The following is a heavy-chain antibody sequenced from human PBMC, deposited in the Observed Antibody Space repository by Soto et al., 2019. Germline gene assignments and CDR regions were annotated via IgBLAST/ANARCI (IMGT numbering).Heavy chain of an antibody. D-gene: IGHD6-13*01. Sequence: KASETLSLTCAVSGYSISSGYYWGWIRQPPGKGLEWIGSIYHSGSTYYNPSLKSRVTISVDTSKNQFSLKLSSVTAADTAVYYCARDSSSWFNLYNYGMDVWGQGTTVTVSS. V-gene: IGHV4-38-2*02. CDR2: IYHSGST. J-gene: IGHJ6*02. CDR3: ARDSSSWFNLYNYGMDV. CDR1: GYSISSGYY.